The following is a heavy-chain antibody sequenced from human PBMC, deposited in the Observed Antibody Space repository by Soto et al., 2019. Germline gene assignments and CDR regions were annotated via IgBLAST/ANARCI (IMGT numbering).Heavy chain of an antibody. CDR1: GITISNYV. Sequence: VQLVASVGGVVQPGRSLSVSCAASGITISNYVMYWVRQAPDKGLEWVAAVSYDGSNKHYSDSVRGRFTISRDNSKNTLFLQLNRPTDEDTAVYYCGAGDQYYAMGVWGQGTTLAVS. J-gene: IGHJ6*02. D-gene: IGHD2-2*01. V-gene: IGHV3-30-3*01. CDR3: GAGDQYYAMGV. CDR2: VSYDGSNK.